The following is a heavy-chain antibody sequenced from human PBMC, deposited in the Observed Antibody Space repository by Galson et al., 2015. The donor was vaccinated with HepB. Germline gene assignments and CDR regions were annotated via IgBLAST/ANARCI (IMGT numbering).Heavy chain of an antibody. CDR2: IPYTGNT. J-gene: IGHJ3*02. Sequence: ETLSLTCTVSGGSMNIPTYSWVWIRQPPGKGLEWIGSIPYTGNTYYNPSLKSRVIMSVDTSKNQFSLKLSSVTAADTAVYYCAMFGVFDIWGQGTVVTVSS. D-gene: IGHD3-10*02. CDR3: AMFGVFDI. CDR1: GGSMNIPTYS. V-gene: IGHV4-39*07.